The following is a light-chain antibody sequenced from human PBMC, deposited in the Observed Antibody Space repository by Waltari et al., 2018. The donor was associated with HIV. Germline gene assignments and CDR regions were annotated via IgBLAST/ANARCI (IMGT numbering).Light chain of an antibody. CDR1: SGSIASNY. CDR3: QSYDRNSQV. V-gene: IGLV6-57*01. CDR2: EDN. J-gene: IGLJ3*02. Sequence: NFMLAQPHSVSESPGKTITISCTRTSGSIASNYVQWYQRRPGSPPATVIYEDNRSPSGVPDRFSGSIDSSSNSASLTISGLKTEDEADYYCQSYDRNSQVFGGGTKLTVL.